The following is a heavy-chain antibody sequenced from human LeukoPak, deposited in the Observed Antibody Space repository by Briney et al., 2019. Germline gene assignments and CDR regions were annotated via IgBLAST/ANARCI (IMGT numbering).Heavy chain of an antibody. CDR1: GGSFSGYY. Sequence: SETLSLTCAVYGGSFSGYYWSWIRQPPGKGLEWIGEINHSGSTNYNPSLKSRVTISVDTSKNQFSLKLSSVTAADTAVYYCARQGGTYYDFWSGYTNFDYWGQGTLVTVSS. D-gene: IGHD3-3*01. V-gene: IGHV4-34*01. CDR2: INHSGST. J-gene: IGHJ4*02. CDR3: ARQGGTYYDFWSGYTNFDY.